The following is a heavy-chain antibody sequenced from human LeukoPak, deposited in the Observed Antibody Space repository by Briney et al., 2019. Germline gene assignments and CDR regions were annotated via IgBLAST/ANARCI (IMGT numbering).Heavy chain of an antibody. V-gene: IGHV3-21*01. CDR3: ARSLGEWEDGRYYMDV. J-gene: IGHJ6*03. CDR2: ISSSSSYI. CDR1: GFTFSSYS. Sequence: GGSLRLSCAASGFTFSSYSMSWVRQAPGKGLEWVSSISSSSSYIYYADSVKGRFTISRDNAKNSLYLQMNSLRAEDTAVYYCARSLGEWEDGRYYMDVWGKGTTVTVSS. D-gene: IGHD1-26*01.